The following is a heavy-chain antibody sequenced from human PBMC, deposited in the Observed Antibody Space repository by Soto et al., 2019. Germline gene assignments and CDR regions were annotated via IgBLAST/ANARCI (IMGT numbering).Heavy chain of an antibody. CDR2: IKSDGGST. CDR3: VRDRSTCKDY. Sequence: EVHLVESGGNLVQPGGSLRLSCAASGFSFGSYWMHWVCQVPGKNLVWVARIKSDGGSTDYADFVKGRFSISRDNTKNRLYLQMDSLRTDDTAVYYCVRDRSTCKDYWGQGTLVTVSS. V-gene: IGHV3-74*01. CDR1: GFSFGSYW. J-gene: IGHJ4*02. D-gene: IGHD2-2*01.